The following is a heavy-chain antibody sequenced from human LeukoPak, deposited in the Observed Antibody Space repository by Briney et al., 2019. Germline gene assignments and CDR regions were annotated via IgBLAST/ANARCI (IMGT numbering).Heavy chain of an antibody. J-gene: IGHJ6*02. V-gene: IGHV4-34*01. CDR1: GGSISSYY. CDR3: ARFRRDYGDSYYYYGMDV. CDR2: INHSGST. D-gene: IGHD4-17*01. Sequence: SETLSLTCTVSGGSISSYYWSWIRQPPGKGLEWIGEINHSGSTNYNPSLKSRVTISVDTSKNQFSLKLSSVTAADTAVYYCARFRRDYGDSYYYYGMDVWGQGTTVTVSS.